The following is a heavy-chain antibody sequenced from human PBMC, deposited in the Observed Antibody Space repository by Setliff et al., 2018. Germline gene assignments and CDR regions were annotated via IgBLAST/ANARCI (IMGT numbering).Heavy chain of an antibody. J-gene: IGHJ4*02. CDR3: ARYVVTFDY. Sequence: PSKTLSLTCAVSGSSITSSNWWSWVRQPPGKGLEWIGQIFHSGSTHFNPSLKSRLTMSVDQSKNQFSLRLRSVTAADTAVYYCARYVVTFDYWGQGTLVTVSS. CDR1: GSSITSSNW. CDR2: IFHSGST. V-gene: IGHV4-4*02. D-gene: IGHD2-21*02.